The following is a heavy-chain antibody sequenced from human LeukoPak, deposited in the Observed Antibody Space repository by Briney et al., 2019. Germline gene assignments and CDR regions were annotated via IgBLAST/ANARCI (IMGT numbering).Heavy chain of an antibody. CDR1: GFTFSKYW. CDR2: IKEDGSEQ. Sequence: GGSLGLSCAASGFTFSKYWMSWVRQAPGKGLEWVANIKEDGSEQYYADSLKGRFTISRDNLKNSLYLQINSLRADDTAVYYCARDSFETDIDYWGQGTQVTVSS. J-gene: IGHJ4*02. V-gene: IGHV3-7*01. CDR3: ARDSFETDIDY. D-gene: IGHD1-14*01.